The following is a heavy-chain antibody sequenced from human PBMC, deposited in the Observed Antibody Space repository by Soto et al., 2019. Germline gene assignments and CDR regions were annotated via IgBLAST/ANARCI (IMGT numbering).Heavy chain of an antibody. Sequence: GASVKVSCKVSGYTLTELSMHWVRQAPGKGLEWMGGFDPEDGETIYAQKFQGRVTMTEDTSTDTAYMELSSLRSEDTAVYYCATVGYGPGSYSLDYYYYGMDVWGQGTTVTVSS. CDR2: FDPEDGET. V-gene: IGHV1-24*01. CDR1: GYTLTELS. D-gene: IGHD3-10*01. CDR3: ATVGYGPGSYSLDYYYYGMDV. J-gene: IGHJ6*02.